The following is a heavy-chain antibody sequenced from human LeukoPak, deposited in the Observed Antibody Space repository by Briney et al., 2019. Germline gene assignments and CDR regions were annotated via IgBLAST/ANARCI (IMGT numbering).Heavy chain of an antibody. CDR1: GFTFSSYW. J-gene: IGHJ6*03. D-gene: IGHD3-3*01. Sequence: GGSLRLSCAASGFTFSSYWMHWVRQAPGKGLVWVSRISNDGGNTSYADSVKGRFTISRDNSKNTLYLQMNSLRAEDTAVYYCAKTAGFQTYYYYYYMDVWGKGTTVTISS. CDR3: AKTAGFQTYYYYYYMDV. CDR2: ISNDGGNT. V-gene: IGHV3-74*01.